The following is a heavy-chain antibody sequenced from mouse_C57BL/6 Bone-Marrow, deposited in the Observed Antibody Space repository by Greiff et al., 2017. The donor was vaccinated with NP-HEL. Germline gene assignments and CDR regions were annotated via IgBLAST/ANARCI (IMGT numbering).Heavy chain of an antibody. CDR2: IDPSDSYT. CDR1: GYTFTSYW. CDR3: ARRGDYYGYDESAMDY. J-gene: IGHJ4*01. V-gene: IGHV1-69*01. Sequence: QVQLQQPGAELVMPGASVKLSCKASGYTFTSYWMHWVKQRPGQGLEWIGEIDPSDSYTNYNQKFKGKSTLTVDKSSSTAYMQLSSLTSEDSAVYYCARRGDYYGYDESAMDYWGQGTSVTVSS. D-gene: IGHD2-2*01.